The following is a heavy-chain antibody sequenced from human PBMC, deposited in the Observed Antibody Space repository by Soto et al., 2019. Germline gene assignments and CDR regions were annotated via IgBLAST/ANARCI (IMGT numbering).Heavy chain of an antibody. V-gene: IGHV3-23*01. J-gene: IGHJ5*02. Sequence: PGGSLRLSCAASGFTFSSYAMSWVRQAPGKGLEWVSAISGSGGSTYYADSVKGRFTISRDNSKNTLYLQMSSLRAEDTAVYYCAKDPVRYFRFDPWGQGTLVTVSS. CDR3: AKDPVRYFRFDP. D-gene: IGHD3-9*01. CDR1: GFTFSSYA. CDR2: ISGSGGST.